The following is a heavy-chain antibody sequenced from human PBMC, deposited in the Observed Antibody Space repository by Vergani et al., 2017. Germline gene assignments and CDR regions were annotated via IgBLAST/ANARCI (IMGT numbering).Heavy chain of an antibody. Sequence: QVQLQESGPGLVKPSQTLSLTCTVSGGSISSGGPYWSWIRQHPGKGLEWSGHIYYSGSTHYNPSLKSRVTISVDTSKNPFSRKLSSVTAADPAVYYCARDGPYYCFWSGYSYSGFDPWSQGTLVTVSS. CDR1: GGSISSGGPY. CDR2: IYYSGST. J-gene: IGHJ5*02. V-gene: IGHV4-31*03. D-gene: IGHD3-3*01. CDR3: ARDGPYYCFWSGYSYSGFDP.